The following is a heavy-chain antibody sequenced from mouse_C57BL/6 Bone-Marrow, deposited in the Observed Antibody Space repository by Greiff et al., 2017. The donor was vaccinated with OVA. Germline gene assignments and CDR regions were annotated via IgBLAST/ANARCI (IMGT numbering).Heavy chain of an antibody. Sequence: QVQLQESGPGLVQPSQSLSITCTVSGFSLTSYGVHWVRQSPGKGLEWLGVIWRGGSTDYNAAFMSRLSITKDNSKSQVFFKMNSVQADDTAIYYCAKRGFTTVVAPYAMDYWGQGTSVTVSS. CDR1: GFSLTSYG. CDR2: IWRGGST. CDR3: AKRGFTTVVAPYAMDY. D-gene: IGHD1-1*01. J-gene: IGHJ4*01. V-gene: IGHV2-5*01.